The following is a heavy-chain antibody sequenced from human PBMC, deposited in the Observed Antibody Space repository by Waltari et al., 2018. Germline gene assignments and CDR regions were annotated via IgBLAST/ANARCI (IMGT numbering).Heavy chain of an antibody. Sequence: QVQLQESGPGLVKPSETLSLTCAVSGYSISSGYYWGWIRQPPGKGLEWIGSMYHSGFTYYNPSLKSRFTISVDTSKNQFSLKLSSVTAADTAVYYCARYWFGELSYFDYWGQGTLVTVSS. V-gene: IGHV4-38-2*01. CDR3: ARYWFGELSYFDY. CDR1: GYSISSGYY. J-gene: IGHJ4*02. D-gene: IGHD3-10*01. CDR2: MYHSGFT.